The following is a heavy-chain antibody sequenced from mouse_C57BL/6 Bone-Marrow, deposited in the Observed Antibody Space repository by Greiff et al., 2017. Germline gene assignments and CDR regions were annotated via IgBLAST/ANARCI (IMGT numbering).Heavy chain of an antibody. J-gene: IGHJ1*03. V-gene: IGHV14-4*01. CDR3: TTVNWYFDV. Sequence: EVQLLESGAELVRPGASVKLSCTASGFNIKDDYMYWVNQRPEQDLELIGWIDLENGDTEYASKFQGKATITADTSSNTAYLQLSSLTSEDTAVYYGTTVNWYFDVWGTGTTVTVSS. CDR2: IDLENGDT. CDR1: GFNIKDDY.